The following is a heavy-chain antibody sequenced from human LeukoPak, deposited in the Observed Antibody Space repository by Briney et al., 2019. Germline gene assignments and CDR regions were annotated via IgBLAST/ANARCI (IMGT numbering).Heavy chain of an antibody. CDR1: GYTFTGYY. D-gene: IGHD6-25*01. V-gene: IGHV1-2*02. Sequence: GASVKVSCKASGYTFTGYYMHWVRQAPGQGLEWMGWINPNSGGTNYAQKFQGRVTMTRDTSISTAYMELSRLRSGDTAVYYCARTPLIGSVLIDYWGQGTLVTVSS. CDR2: INPNSGGT. J-gene: IGHJ4*02. CDR3: ARTPLIGSVLIDY.